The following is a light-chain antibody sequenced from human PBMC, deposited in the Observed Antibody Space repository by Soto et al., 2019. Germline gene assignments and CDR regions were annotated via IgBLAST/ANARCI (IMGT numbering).Light chain of an antibody. V-gene: IGLV1-40*01. J-gene: IGLJ1*01. Sequence: QSVLTQPPSVSGAPGQRVTISCTGRSSNIGAGYDVHWYQQLPGTAPKLLVYTNSNRPSGVPDRFSGSKSGTSASLAITGLQAEDEADYYCQAYDSSLSGFVFGTGTKVTVL. CDR1: SSNIGAGYD. CDR2: TNS. CDR3: QAYDSSLSGFV.